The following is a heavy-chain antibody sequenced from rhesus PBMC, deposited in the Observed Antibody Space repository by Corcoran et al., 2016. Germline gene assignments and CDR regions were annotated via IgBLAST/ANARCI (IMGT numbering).Heavy chain of an antibody. CDR2: ISWNSGTK. D-gene: IGHD2-21*01. V-gene: IGHV3-134*01. CDR1: GFTFDDYA. CDR3: TREYCTGSGCYGGSYYGLDS. J-gene: IGHJ6*01. Sequence: EVQLVESGGALAQPGGSLRLSCAASGFTFDDYAMHWVRQAPGKGLEWVSRISWNSGTKYYADAVKGRFTISRDNAKNSLFLQMDRLRAEDTAVYYCTREYCTGSGCYGGSYYGLDSWGQGVVVTVSS.